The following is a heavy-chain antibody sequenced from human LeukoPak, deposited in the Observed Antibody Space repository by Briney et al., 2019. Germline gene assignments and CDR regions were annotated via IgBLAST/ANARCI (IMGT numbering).Heavy chain of an antibody. CDR1: GYTFTGYY. CDR3: ARGRSSWSGSFDP. V-gene: IGHV1-2*02. Sequence: GASVKVSCKASGYTFTGYYMHWVRQAPGQGLEWMGWINPNSGGTNYAQKFQGRVTMTRDTSISTAYMELSRLRSDDTAVYYCARGRSSWSGSFDPWGQGTLVTVSS. D-gene: IGHD6-6*01. CDR2: INPNSGGT. J-gene: IGHJ5*02.